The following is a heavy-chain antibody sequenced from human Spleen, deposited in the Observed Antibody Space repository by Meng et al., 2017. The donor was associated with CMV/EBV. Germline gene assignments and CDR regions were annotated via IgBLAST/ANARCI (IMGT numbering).Heavy chain of an antibody. CDR3: ARAGSTSYYNGMDV. V-gene: IGHV1-8*01. CDR2: MNPNGGNT. J-gene: IGHJ6*02. Sequence: ASVKVSCKASGYTFTSNDINWVRQATGQGLEWMGWMNPNGGNTGYAQKFQGRVTMTRNTSISTAYMELRSLRSEDTAVYYCARAGSTSYYNGMDVWGQGTTVTVSS. D-gene: IGHD1-26*01. CDR1: GYTFTSND.